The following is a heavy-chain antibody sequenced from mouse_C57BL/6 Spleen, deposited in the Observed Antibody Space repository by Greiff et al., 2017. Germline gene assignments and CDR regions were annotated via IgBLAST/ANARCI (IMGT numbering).Heavy chain of an antibody. Sequence: EVHLVESEGGLVQPGSSMKLSCTASGFTFSDYYMAWVRQVPEKGLEWVANINYDGSSTYYLDSLKSRFIISRDNAKNILYLQMSSLKSEDTATYYCARDGESYWYFDVWGTGTTVTVSS. CDR1: GFTFSDYY. J-gene: IGHJ1*03. CDR3: ARDGESYWYFDV. CDR2: INYDGSST. V-gene: IGHV5-16*01.